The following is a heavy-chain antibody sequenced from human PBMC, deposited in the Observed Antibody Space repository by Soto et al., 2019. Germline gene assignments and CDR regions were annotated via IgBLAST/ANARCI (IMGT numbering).Heavy chain of an antibody. D-gene: IGHD6-19*01. CDR3: ARHRPQWLVRFNWFDP. J-gene: IGHJ5*02. Sequence: SETLSLTCTVSGGSISSSSYYWGWIRQPPGKGLEWIGSIYYSGSTYYNPSLKSRVTISVDTSKNQFSLKLSSVTAADTAVYYCARHRPQWLVRFNWFDPWGQGTLVTVSS. V-gene: IGHV4-39*01. CDR2: IYYSGST. CDR1: GGSISSSSYY.